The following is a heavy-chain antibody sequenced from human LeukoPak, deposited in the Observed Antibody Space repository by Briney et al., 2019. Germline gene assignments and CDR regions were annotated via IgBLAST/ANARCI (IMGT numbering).Heavy chain of an antibody. V-gene: IGHV1-18*01. CDR1: GYTFTSYG. Sequence: VASVKVSCKASGYTFTSYGISWVRQAPGQGLEWMGWISAYNGNTNYAQKLKGRVTMTTDTSTSTAYMELRSLRSDDTAVYYCARTTIFGVVTPFDYWGQGTLVTVSS. D-gene: IGHD3-3*01. CDR2: ISAYNGNT. J-gene: IGHJ4*02. CDR3: ARTTIFGVVTPFDY.